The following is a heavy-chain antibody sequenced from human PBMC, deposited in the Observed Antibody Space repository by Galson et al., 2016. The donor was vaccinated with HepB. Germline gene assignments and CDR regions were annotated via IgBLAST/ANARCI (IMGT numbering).Heavy chain of an antibody. D-gene: IGHD1-1*01. J-gene: IGHJ4*02. CDR3: TTTLGDDWNDSY. CDR2: IKAKTQGATA. Sequence: SLRLSCATSGFTFSNTWMSWVRQAPGKGLEWVGRIKAKTQGATAHYAAPVTGRFVISRDDSKNTLFLQMNSLITGDTAVYYCTTTLGDDWNDSYWGQGTLVTVSS. V-gene: IGHV3-15*01. CDR1: GFTFSNTW.